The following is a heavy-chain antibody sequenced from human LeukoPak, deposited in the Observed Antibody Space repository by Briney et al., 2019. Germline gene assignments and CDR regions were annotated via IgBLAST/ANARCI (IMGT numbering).Heavy chain of an antibody. CDR1: GYTFTGYY. Sequence: ASVKVSCKASGYTFTGYYTHWVRQAPGQGLEWMGWINPASGGTNYAQKFQGRVTMTRDTSISTAFMELSSLRSDDTAVYYRAREDYYDSSGYYKNKEYFQHWGQGTLVTVSS. CDR2: INPASGGT. J-gene: IGHJ1*01. D-gene: IGHD3-22*01. CDR3: AREDYYDSSGYYKNKEYFQH. V-gene: IGHV1-2*02.